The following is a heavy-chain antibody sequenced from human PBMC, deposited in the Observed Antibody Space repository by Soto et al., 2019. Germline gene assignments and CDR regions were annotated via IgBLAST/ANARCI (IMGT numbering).Heavy chain of an antibody. Sequence: PSATLSLTCTVSGYSMTSGGYNWSWIRHLPGKGLEWIGYLYYSVGTQFNPSLKSRVSMSVDTSKNQFSLRLSSVTAADTAVYYGATLLGSHQHSYVGIDVWGQETTVT. V-gene: IGHV4-31*03. J-gene: IGHJ6*02. CDR1: GYSMTSGGYN. CDR2: LYYSVGT. CDR3: ATLLGSHQHSYVGIDV. D-gene: IGHD1-26*01.